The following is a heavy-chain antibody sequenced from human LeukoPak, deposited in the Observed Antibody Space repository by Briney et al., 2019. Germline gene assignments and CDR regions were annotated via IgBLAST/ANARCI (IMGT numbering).Heavy chain of an antibody. J-gene: IGHJ4*02. D-gene: IGHD5-12*01. CDR2: ISAYNGNT. V-gene: IGHV1-18*01. Sequence: ASVKVSCKASGYTFTSYGISWVRQAPGQGLEWMGWISAYNGNTNYAQKFQGRVTMTRDTSISTAYMELSRLRSDDTAVYYCAREGHSGCDPNFDYWGQGTLVTVSS. CDR3: AREGHSGCDPNFDY. CDR1: GYTFTSYG.